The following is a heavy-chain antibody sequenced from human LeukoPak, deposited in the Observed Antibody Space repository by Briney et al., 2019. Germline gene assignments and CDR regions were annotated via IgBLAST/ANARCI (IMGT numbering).Heavy chain of an antibody. V-gene: IGHV1-2*02. J-gene: IGHJ6*03. CDR3: ARGGWPHYYYYYMDV. CDR1: GYTFTGYY. Sequence: ASVKVSCKASGYTFTGYYMHWVRQAPGQGLEWMGWINPNSGGTNYAQKFQGRVTMTRNTSISTAYMELSRLRSDDTAVYYCARGGWPHYYYYYMDVWGKGTTVTVSS. CDR2: INPNSGGT. D-gene: IGHD2-15*01.